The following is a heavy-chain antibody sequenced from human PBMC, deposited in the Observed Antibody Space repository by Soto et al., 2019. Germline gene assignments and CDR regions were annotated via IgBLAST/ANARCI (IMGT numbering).Heavy chain of an antibody. D-gene: IGHD3-3*01. CDR1: GGTFSSYA. CDR2: IIPIFGTA. J-gene: IGHJ6*02. CDR3: ARDRFLEWLLPIHYYYYYGMDV. Sequence: SVKVSCKASGGTFSSYAISWVRQAPGQGLEWMGGIIPIFGTANYAQKFQGRVTITADESTSTAYMELSSLRSEDTAVYYCARDRFLEWLLPIHYYYYYGMDVWGQ. V-gene: IGHV1-69*13.